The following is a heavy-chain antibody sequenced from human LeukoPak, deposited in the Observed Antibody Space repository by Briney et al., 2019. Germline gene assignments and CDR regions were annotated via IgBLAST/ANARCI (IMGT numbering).Heavy chain of an antibody. J-gene: IGHJ4*02. V-gene: IGHV4-4*07. CDR3: GRQGYTASYYFLDF. Sequence: PSETLSLTCTVSSGSINSYYWGWVRQPPGKGLEWIGRIYTTGATQYNPSLKSRVTMSIDTSTNQFSLNLRSMTAADTAVYYCGRQGYTASYYFLDFWGQGTLVAVS. D-gene: IGHD1-26*01. CDR2: IYTTGAT. CDR1: SGSINSYY.